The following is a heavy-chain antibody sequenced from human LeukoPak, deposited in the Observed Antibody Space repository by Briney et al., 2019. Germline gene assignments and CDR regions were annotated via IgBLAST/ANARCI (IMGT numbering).Heavy chain of an antibody. J-gene: IGHJ4*02. CDR2: IYHSGST. V-gene: IGHV4-4*02. CDR1: GGTFSSSNR. D-gene: IGHD6-6*01. CDR3: ARESIPHPFVI. Sequence: SGTLTLTCAVSGGTFSSSNRRSWVRPPPGKGLEWFGEIYHSGSTNYNPSLKSRVTISVDKSKNQFSLKLSSVTAADTAVYYCARESIPHPFVIWGQGTLVTVSS.